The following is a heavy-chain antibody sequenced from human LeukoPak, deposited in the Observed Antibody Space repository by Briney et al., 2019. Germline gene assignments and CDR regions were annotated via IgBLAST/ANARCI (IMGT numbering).Heavy chain of an antibody. Sequence: GGSLRLSCAASGFTFSSYWMSWVRQAPGKGLEWVANIKQDGSEKYYVDSVKGRFTISRDNAKNSLYLQMNSLRVEDTAVYYCARNSPWELIRGGYWGPGTPGTPSP. CDR2: IKQDGSEK. V-gene: IGHV3-7*01. CDR3: ARNSPWELIRGGY. CDR1: GFTFSSYW. J-gene: IGHJ4*03. D-gene: IGHD1-26*01.